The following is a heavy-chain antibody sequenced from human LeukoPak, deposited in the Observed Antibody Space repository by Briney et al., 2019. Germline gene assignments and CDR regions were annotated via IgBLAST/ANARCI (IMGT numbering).Heavy chain of an antibody. CDR1: GFTFSSHG. J-gene: IGHJ4*02. CDR3: AKASYSSGWSDFDY. Sequence: GRSLRLSCAASGFTFSSHGMRWARQAPGGGLEWVAVISYDGSNKYYADSVKGRFTISRDNSKNTLYLQMNSLRAEDTAVYYCAKASYSSGWSDFDYWGQGTLVTVSS. D-gene: IGHD6-19*01. CDR2: ISYDGSNK. V-gene: IGHV3-30*18.